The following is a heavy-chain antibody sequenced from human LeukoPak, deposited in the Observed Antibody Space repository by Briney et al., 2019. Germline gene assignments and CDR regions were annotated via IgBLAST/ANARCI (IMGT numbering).Heavy chain of an antibody. CDR3: ARGNEYSSSSLVGDFDY. CDR2: MNPNSGAT. Sequence: ASVKVSCKASGYTFTSYDFNWLRQATGQGPEWMGWMNPNSGATGYAQKFQGRVTMTRSASINTAYMELSNLRSEDTAVYYCARGNEYSSSSLVGDFDYWGQGTLVTVSS. D-gene: IGHD6-6*01. V-gene: IGHV1-8*01. J-gene: IGHJ4*02. CDR1: GYTFTSYD.